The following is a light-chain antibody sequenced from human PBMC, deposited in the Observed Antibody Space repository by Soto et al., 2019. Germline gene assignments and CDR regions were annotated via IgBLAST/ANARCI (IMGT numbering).Light chain of an antibody. V-gene: IGLV2-23*02. J-gene: IGLJ1*01. CDR2: EVT. Sequence: QSALTQPASVSGSPGQSIAISCTGTSSDVGSYDLISWYQQHPGKAPKLMIYEVTKRPSGVSSRFSGSKSGNTASLTISGLQAEDDAYYYCCSSAGGGTYVFGTGTKLTVL. CDR1: SSDVGSYDL. CDR3: CSSAGGGTYV.